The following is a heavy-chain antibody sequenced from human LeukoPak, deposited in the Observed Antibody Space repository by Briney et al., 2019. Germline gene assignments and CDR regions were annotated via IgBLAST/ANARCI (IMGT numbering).Heavy chain of an antibody. D-gene: IGHD4-17*01. J-gene: IGHJ4*02. CDR1: GGSFSGYY. V-gene: IGHV4-34*01. CDR2: INHSGST. CDR3: ARGLYYGDYSPFDY. Sequence: SETLSLTCAVYGGSFSGYYWSWIRQPPGKGLEWIGEINHSGSTNYNPSLKSRVTISVDTSKNQFSLKLSSMTAADTAVYYCARGLYYGDYSPFDYWGQGTLVTVSS.